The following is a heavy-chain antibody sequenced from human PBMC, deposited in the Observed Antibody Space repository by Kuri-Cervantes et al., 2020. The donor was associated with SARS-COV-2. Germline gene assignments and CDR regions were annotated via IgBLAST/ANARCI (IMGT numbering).Heavy chain of an antibody. J-gene: IGHJ6*02. CDR3: ARGRLAANYYYYGMDV. D-gene: IGHD6-13*01. CDR2: IYYSGST. V-gene: IGHV4-59*12. CDR1: GGSISSYY. Sequence: SETLSLTCTVSGGSISSYYWSWIRQPPGKGLEWIGYIYYSGSTNYNPSLKSRVTISVDTSKNQFSLKLSSVTAADTAVYYCARGRLAANYYYYGMDVWGQGTTVTVSS.